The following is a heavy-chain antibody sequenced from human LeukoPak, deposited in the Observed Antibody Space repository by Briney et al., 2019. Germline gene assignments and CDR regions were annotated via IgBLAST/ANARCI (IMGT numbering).Heavy chain of an antibody. V-gene: IGHV4-38-2*02. CDR3: ARHPSKWEPSY. CDR1: GYSISSGYY. Sequence: SETLSLTCTVSGYSISSGYYWGWIRQPPGKGLEWIGSIYHSGSTYFNPSLKSRVTISVDTSKNQFSLKLSSVTAADTAVYYCARHPSKWEPSYWGQGTLVTVSS. J-gene: IGHJ4*02. D-gene: IGHD1-26*01. CDR2: IYHSGST.